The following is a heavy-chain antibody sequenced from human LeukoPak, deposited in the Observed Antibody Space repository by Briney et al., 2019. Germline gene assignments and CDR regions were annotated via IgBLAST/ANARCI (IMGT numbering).Heavy chain of an antibody. V-gene: IGHV4-39*07. CDR1: GGSISSNNYY. J-gene: IGHJ4*02. CDR3: ARLALFGYSTYFDY. D-gene: IGHD3-10*02. CDR2: IYYSGST. Sequence: KASETLSLTCTVSGGSISSNNYYWGWIRQPPGKGLEWIGSIYYSGSTNYNPSLKSRVTISVDTSKNQFSLKLSSVTAADTAVYYCARLALFGYSTYFDYWGQGTLVTVSS.